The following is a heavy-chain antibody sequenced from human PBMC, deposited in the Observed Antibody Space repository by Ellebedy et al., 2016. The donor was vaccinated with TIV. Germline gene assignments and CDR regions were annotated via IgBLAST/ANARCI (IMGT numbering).Heavy chain of an antibody. CDR3: ARDGLLGVGYYYFES. CDR1: GFTFSSYG. D-gene: IGHD1-26*01. CDR2: IWADGNKK. J-gene: IGHJ4*02. Sequence: GESLKISXVTSGFTFSSYGIHWVRQAPGKGLEWVAVIWADGNKKGYAESVKGRFTISRDISKNTAYLQMNNLRVEDTAMYYCARDGLLGVGYYYFESWGQGSLVTVSS. V-gene: IGHV3-33*01.